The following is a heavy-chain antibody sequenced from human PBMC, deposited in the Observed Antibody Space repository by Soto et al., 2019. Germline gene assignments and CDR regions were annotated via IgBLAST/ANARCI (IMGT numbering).Heavy chain of an antibody. J-gene: IGHJ4*02. CDR2: IFYSGNT. Sequence: PSETLSLTCTISGGSISSGAYSWSWIRQHPGKGLEWIGYIFYSGNTYSNPSLKSRVTISVDTSKNQFSLKLSSVTSADTAVYYCARDRSGAPWYFDYWGQGNLVTVS. D-gene: IGHD1-26*01. CDR3: ARDRSGAPWYFDY. V-gene: IGHV4-31*03. CDR1: GGSISSGAYS.